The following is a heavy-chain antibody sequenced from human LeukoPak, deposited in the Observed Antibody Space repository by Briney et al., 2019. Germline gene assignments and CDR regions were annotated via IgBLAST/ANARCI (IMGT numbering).Heavy chain of an antibody. CDR1: GGSVSSGSYY. D-gene: IGHD3-9*01. CDR3: ARGPYYDILTGYLNWFDP. Sequence: SETLSLTCTVSGGSVSSGSYYWSWIRQPPGKGLEWIGYIYYSGSTNYNPSLKSRVTISVDTSKNQFSLKLSSVTAADTAVYYCARGPYYDILTGYLNWFDPWGQGTLVTVFS. CDR2: IYYSGST. V-gene: IGHV4-61*01. J-gene: IGHJ5*02.